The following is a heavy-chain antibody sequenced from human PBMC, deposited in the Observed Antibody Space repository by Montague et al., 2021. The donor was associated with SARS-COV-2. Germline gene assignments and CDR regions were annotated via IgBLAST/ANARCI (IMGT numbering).Heavy chain of an antibody. Sequence: SLRLSCAASGFIFSSYAMSWVRQAPGKGLEWVSVIYSGGSSTYYADSVKGRFTISRDNSKNTLYLQMNSLRAEDTAVYYCAKDLEEFITIFGVVTKSPLGMDVWGQGTTVTVSS. CDR2: IYSGGSST. J-gene: IGHJ6*02. CDR1: GFIFSSYA. D-gene: IGHD3-3*01. V-gene: IGHV3-23*03. CDR3: AKDLEEFITIFGVVTKSPLGMDV.